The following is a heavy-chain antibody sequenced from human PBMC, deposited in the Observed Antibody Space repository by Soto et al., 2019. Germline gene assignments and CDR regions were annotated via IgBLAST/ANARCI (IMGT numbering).Heavy chain of an antibody. CDR2: ISYDGNKK. CDR1: GFTFRSYG. J-gene: IGHJ4*02. CDR3: AKANSLIVEATDFDY. D-gene: IGHD1-26*01. V-gene: IGHV3-30*18. Sequence: GGSLRLSCAASGFTFRSYGMHWVRQAPGKGLEWVALISYDGNKKYYADSVKGRFTISRDNSKNTLYLQMNSLRAEDTAMYYCAKANSLIVEATDFDYWGQGTLVTVSS.